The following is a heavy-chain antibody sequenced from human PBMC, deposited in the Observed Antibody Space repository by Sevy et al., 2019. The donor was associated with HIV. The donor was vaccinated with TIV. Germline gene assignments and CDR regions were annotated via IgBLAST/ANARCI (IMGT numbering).Heavy chain of an antibody. V-gene: IGHV6-1*01. CDR3: ARDLSFRFVH. J-gene: IGHJ4*02. CDR2: TYYGSKWYN. Sequence: SQTLSLTCVISGDSVSSNSAAWNWIRQSPSRGLEWLGRTYYGSKWYNDYAGFVKSRITINPDTPKNQFFLQLNSVTPEDTAVYYCARDLSFRFVHWGQGSLVTVSS. CDR1: GDSVSSNSAA.